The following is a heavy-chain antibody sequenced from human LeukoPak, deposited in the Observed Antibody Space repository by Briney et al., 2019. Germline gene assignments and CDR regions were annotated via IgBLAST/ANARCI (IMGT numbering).Heavy chain of an antibody. CDR3: ARGGIAAAGKLDY. J-gene: IGHJ4*02. D-gene: IGHD6-13*01. CDR2: IIPIFGTA. V-gene: IGHV1-69*05. CDR1: GGTFSSYA. Sequence: ASVKVSCKASGGTFSSYAISWVRQAPGQGLEWMGGIIPIFGTANYAQKFQGRVTITTDESTSTAYMELSSLRSEDTAVYYCARGGIAAAGKLDYWGQGTLVTVSS.